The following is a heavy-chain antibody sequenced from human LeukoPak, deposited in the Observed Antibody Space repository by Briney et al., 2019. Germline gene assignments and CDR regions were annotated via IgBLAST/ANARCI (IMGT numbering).Heavy chain of an antibody. CDR3: ARGATDTTRWFDP. J-gene: IGHJ5*02. Sequence: PGGSLRLSCAASGFTFSSYSMNWVRQAPGKGLEWVSIISRTSESTFYADSVKGRFTISRDNAKNSLYLQMNGLRADDTATYYCARGATDTTRWFDPWGQGTLVTVSS. V-gene: IGHV3-21*01. CDR1: GFTFSSYS. D-gene: IGHD1-7*01. CDR2: ISRTSEST.